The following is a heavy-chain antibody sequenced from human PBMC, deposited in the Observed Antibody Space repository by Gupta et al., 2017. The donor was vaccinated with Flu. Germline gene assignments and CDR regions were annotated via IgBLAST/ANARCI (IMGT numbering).Heavy chain of an antibody. V-gene: IGHV3-33*01. J-gene: IGHJ4*02. CDR2: TRYDGSNK. Sequence: SCAASGFIFSSFDMHWVRQAPGEGLEWVAITRYDGSNKYYSDSVKGRFTVSRDNSKNMLYLQMNSLGAEDTALYYCARADDYGDLEGYYFDYGGQGTMVTVSS. CDR1: GFIFSSFD. CDR3: ARADDYGDLEGYYFDY. D-gene: IGHD4-17*01.